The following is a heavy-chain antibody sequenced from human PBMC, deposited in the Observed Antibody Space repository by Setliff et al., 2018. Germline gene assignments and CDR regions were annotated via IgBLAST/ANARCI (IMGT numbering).Heavy chain of an antibody. D-gene: IGHD1-26*01. CDR1: GFTFSSYR. CDR3: ARAGASIVGEVYYYMDV. V-gene: IGHV4-4*01. J-gene: IGHJ6*03. CDR2: IYHTGST. Sequence: PGGSLRLSCAASGFTFSSYRVHWVRQPPGKGLEWIGEIYHTGSTNYNPSLKSRLTISVDKSKNQFSLRLSSVTAADTAVYCARAGASIVGEVYYYMDVWGKGTTVTVSS.